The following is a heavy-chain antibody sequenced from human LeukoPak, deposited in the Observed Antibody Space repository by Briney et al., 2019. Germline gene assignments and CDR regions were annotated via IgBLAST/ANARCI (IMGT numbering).Heavy chain of an antibody. CDR2: INPSGGST. J-gene: IGHJ6*02. CDR3: ARDHTAAGRTYHYYGMDV. CDR1: GYTFSSYY. Sequence: GASVKVSCKASGYTFSSYYINWVRQAPGQGLEWMGIINPSGGSTGYAQKFQGRVTMTRDTSTSTVYMELSSLRSEDTAVYYCARDHTAAGRTYHYYGMDVWGQGTTVTVSS. V-gene: IGHV1-46*01. D-gene: IGHD6-13*01.